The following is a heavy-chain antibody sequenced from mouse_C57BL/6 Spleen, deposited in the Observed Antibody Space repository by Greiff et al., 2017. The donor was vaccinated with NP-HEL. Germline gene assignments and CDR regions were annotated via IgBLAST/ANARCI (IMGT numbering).Heavy chain of an antibody. D-gene: IGHD1-1*01. CDR3: ARAENYYDGAY. CDR2: IYPGDGDT. V-gene: IGHV1-82*01. CDR1: GYAFSSSW. J-gene: IGHJ3*01. Sequence: VQLQQSGPELVKPGASVKISCKASGYAFSSSWMNWVKQRPGKGLEWIGRIYPGDGDTNYNGKFKGKATLTADKSSSTAYMQLSSLTSEDSAVYFCARAENYYDGAYWGQGTLVTVSA.